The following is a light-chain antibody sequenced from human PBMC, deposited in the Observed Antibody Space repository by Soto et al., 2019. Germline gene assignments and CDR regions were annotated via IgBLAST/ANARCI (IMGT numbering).Light chain of an antibody. V-gene: IGKV3-20*01. CDR3: QHYANSVWT. Sequence: IVLTQSPDTLSLSPGERATLSCRASQSVSSSQLVWYQQKPGQAPRLLIYAASSRATGIPDRLSGSGSGTDFTLNVSELETEDFAVYYCQHYANSVWTFGQGTKVEIK. CDR1: QSVSSSQ. CDR2: AAS. J-gene: IGKJ1*01.